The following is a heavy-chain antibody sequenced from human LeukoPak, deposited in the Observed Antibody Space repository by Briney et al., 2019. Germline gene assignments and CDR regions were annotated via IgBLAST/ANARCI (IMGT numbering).Heavy chain of an antibody. Sequence: GSLRLSCAASGFTFDDYAMHWVRQAPGKGLEWVSAISGSGGSTYYADSVKGRFTISRDNSKNTLYLQMNSLRAEDTAVYYCANGQWLGHFDYWGQGTLVTVSS. D-gene: IGHD6-19*01. CDR3: ANGQWLGHFDY. CDR2: ISGSGGST. V-gene: IGHV3-23*01. J-gene: IGHJ4*02. CDR1: GFTFDDYA.